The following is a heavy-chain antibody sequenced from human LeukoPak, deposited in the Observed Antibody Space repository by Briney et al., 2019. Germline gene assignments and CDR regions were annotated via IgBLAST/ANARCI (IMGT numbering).Heavy chain of an antibody. D-gene: IGHD6-6*01. CDR1: GFTFSSYA. V-gene: IGHV3-30*04. J-gene: IGHJ4*02. Sequence: GRSLRLSCAASGFTFSSYAMHWVRQAPGKGLEWVAVISYDGSNKYYADSVKGRFTISRDNSKNTLYLQMNSLRAEDTAVYYCATDKLGYYFDYWGQGTLVTVSS. CDR3: ATDKLGYYFDY. CDR2: ISYDGSNK.